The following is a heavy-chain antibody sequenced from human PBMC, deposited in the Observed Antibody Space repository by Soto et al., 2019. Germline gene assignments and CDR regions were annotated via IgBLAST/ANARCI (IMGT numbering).Heavy chain of an antibody. V-gene: IGHV1-58*02. CDR2: IVVGSGNT. D-gene: IGHD2-2*01. CDR3: AADRNYCSSTSCYRGHYYYMDV. Sequence: SVKVSCKASGFTFTSSAMQWVRQARGQRLEWIGWIVVGSGNTNYAQKFQERVTITRDMSTSTAYMELSSLRSEDTAVYYCAADRNYCSSTSCYRGHYYYMDVWGKGTTVTVSS. CDR1: GFTFTSSA. J-gene: IGHJ6*03.